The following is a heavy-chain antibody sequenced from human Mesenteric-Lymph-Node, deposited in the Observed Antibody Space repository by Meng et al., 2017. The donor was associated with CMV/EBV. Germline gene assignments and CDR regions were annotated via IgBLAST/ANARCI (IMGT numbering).Heavy chain of an antibody. D-gene: IGHD4/OR15-4a*01. J-gene: IGHJ4*02. Sequence: CTVSGGSISGSALSYWGWVRQPPGKGLEWIGSIFHSGSTYYNPSLKSRVTISVDTSKNQFSLKVGSVAAADTAVYYCARHMVNPGFDSWGQGTLVTVSS. V-gene: IGHV4-39*01. CDR2: IFHSGST. CDR3: ARHMVNPGFDS. CDR1: GGSISGSALSY.